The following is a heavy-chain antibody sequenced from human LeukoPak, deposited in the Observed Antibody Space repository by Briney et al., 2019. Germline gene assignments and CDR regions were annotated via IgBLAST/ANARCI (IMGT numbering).Heavy chain of an antibody. CDR2: IYDSGST. CDR1: GGSISSRDYS. D-gene: IGHD2-2*01. J-gene: IGHJ4*02. CDR3: ARLLDCIMTSCHLYYFDY. V-gene: IGHV4-39*01. Sequence: PSETLSLTCTVSGGSISSRDYSWGWIRQPPGKGLEWIASIYDSGSTYYYPSLNSRVTISADKSKNQLSLNLTSVTAADTAVYYCARLLDCIMTSCHLYYFDYWGQGTLVTVSS.